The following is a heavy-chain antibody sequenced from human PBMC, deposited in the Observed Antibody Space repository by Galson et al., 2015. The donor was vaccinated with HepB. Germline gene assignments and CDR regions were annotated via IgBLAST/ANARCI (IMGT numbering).Heavy chain of an antibody. CDR3: TTGSTLNY. Sequence: SLRLSCAASGFSFKDAHMNWVRQGPGKGMEWVARVKTIAGGATTDFAAPVKGRFSMSRDDSKSTVYLQMGSLKTEDTAVYYCTTGSTLNYWGQGTLVTVSS. CDR2: VKTIAGGATT. V-gene: IGHV3-15*05. D-gene: IGHD6-13*01. J-gene: IGHJ4*02. CDR1: GFSFKDAH.